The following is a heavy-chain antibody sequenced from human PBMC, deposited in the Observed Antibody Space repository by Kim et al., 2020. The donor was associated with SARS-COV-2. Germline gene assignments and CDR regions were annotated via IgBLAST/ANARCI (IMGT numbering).Heavy chain of an antibody. CDR2: INPNSGGT. CDR3: AGVTYYYGSGSYYTFDY. Sequence: ASVKVSCKASGYTFTGYYMHWVRQAPGQGLEWMGRINPNSGGTNYAQKFQGRVTMTRDTSISTAYMELSRLRSDDTAVYYCAGVTYYYGSGSYYTFDYWGQGTLVTVSS. J-gene: IGHJ4*02. D-gene: IGHD3-10*01. CDR1: GYTFTGYY. V-gene: IGHV1-2*06.